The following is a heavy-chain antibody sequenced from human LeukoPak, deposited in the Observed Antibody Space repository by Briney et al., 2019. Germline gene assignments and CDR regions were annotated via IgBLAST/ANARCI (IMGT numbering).Heavy chain of an antibody. Sequence: PGGSLRLSCAASGFTLSSHSMNWVRQAPGKGLEWVSSISSSSYIYYADSVKGRFTISRDNAKNSLYLQMNSLRAEDTALYYCAKGRGYNYGYIFGYFDYWGQGTLVTVSS. D-gene: IGHD5-18*01. CDR3: AKGRGYNYGYIFGYFDY. CDR1: GFTLSSHS. V-gene: IGHV3-21*04. CDR2: ISSSSYI. J-gene: IGHJ4*02.